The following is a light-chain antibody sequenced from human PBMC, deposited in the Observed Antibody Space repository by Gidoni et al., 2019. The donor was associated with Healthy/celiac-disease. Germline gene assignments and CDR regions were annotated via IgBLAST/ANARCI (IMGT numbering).Light chain of an antibody. CDR2: DDS. Sequence: SYAVTQPPSVSVAPGQTARITCGGKNIGSKSVHWYQQKQGQAPVLVVYDDSDRPSGIPERFSGSNSGNTATLTISRVEAGDEADYYCQVWDNSSDHVVFGGGTKLTV. CDR1: NIGSKS. CDR3: QVWDNSSDHVV. J-gene: IGLJ2*01. V-gene: IGLV3-21*02.